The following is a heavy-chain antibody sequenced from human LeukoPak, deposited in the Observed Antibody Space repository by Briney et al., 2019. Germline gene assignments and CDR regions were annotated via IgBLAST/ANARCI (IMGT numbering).Heavy chain of an antibody. V-gene: IGHV1-69*04. CDR2: IIPILGIA. D-gene: IGHD6-19*01. CDR3: ARDPDSSGWYLGYYFDY. J-gene: IGHJ4*02. Sequence: SVKVSCKASGGTFSSYAISWVRQAPGQGLEWMGRIIPILGIANYAQKFQGRVTITADKSTSTAFMELSSLRSEDTAVYYCARDPDSSGWYLGYYFDYWGQGTLVTVSS. CDR1: GGTFSSYA.